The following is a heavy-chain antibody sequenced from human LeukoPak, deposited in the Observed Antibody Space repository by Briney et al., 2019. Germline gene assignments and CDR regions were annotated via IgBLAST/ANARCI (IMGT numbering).Heavy chain of an antibody. CDR3: ARTSEYYYDSSGYRDY. J-gene: IGHJ4*02. D-gene: IGHD3-22*01. Sequence: SETLSLTCIVSGGSISSYFWSWIRQPAGNGLEWIGSIYYSGSTYYNPSLKSRVTISVDTSKNQFSLKLSSVTAADTAVYYCARTSEYYYDSSGYRDYWGQGTLVTVSS. V-gene: IGHV4-59*05. CDR2: IYYSGST. CDR1: GGSISSYF.